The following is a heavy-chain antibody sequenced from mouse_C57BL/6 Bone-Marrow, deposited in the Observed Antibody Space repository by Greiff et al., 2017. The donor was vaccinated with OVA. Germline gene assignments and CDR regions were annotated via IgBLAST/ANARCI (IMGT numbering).Heavy chain of an antibody. V-gene: IGHV1-19*01. CDR2: INPYNGGT. D-gene: IGHD2-5*01. CDR1: GYTFTDYY. J-gene: IGHJ2*01. CDR3: AAYYSNCFDY. Sequence: EVQLQESGPVLVKPGASVKMSCKASGYTFTDYYMNWVKQSHGKSLEWIGVINPYNGGTSYNQKFKGKATLTVDKSSSTAYMELNSLTSEDSAVYYCAAYYSNCFDYWGQGTTLTVSS.